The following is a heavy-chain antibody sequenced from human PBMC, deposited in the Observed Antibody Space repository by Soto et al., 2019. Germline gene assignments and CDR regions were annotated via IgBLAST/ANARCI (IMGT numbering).Heavy chain of an antibody. CDR1: GFTFSSYS. D-gene: IGHD6-19*01. CDR3: AHGYSSGWYGGYYFDY. CDR2: ISSSSSYI. Sequence: GGSLRLSCAASGFTFSSYSMNWVRQAPGKGLEWVSSISSSSSYIYYADSVKGRFTISRDNAKNSLYLQMNSLRAEDTAVYYCAHGYSSGWYGGYYFDYWGQGTLVTVSS. V-gene: IGHV3-21*01. J-gene: IGHJ4*02.